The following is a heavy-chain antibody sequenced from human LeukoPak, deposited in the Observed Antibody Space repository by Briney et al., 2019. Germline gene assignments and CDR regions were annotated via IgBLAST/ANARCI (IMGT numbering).Heavy chain of an antibody. D-gene: IGHD1-26*01. CDR2: IYYSGST. CDR3: ARVGIRQGAFDI. V-gene: IGHV4-59*01. CDR1: GGSISSYY. J-gene: IGHJ3*02. Sequence: SETLSLTCTVSGGSISSYYWSWIRQPPGKGLEWIGYIYYSGSTNSNPSLKSRVTISVDTSKNQFSLKLSSVTAADTAVYYCARVGIRQGAFDIWGQGTMVTVSS.